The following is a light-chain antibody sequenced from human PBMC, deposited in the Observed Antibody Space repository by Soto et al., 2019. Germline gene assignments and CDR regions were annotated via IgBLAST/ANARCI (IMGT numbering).Light chain of an antibody. CDR1: ISDVGAYNY. V-gene: IGLV2-14*03. CDR3: SSYTNSNSYV. CDR2: DVR. J-gene: IGLJ1*01. Sequence: QSALTQSASVSGAAGHGRTISCTGTISDVGAYNYVSWYQHHPGKAPKLMIYDVRNRPSGVSNRFSGSKSGNTASLTISGLQAEDEADYYCSSYTNSNSYVFGTGTKVTVL.